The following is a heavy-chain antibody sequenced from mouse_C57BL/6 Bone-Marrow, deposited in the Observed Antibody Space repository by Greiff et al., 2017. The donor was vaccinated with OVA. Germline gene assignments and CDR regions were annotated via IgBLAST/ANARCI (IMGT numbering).Heavy chain of an antibody. D-gene: IGHD1-1*01. V-gene: IGHV1-69*01. Sequence: QVQLQQPGAELVMPGASVELSCKASGYTFTSYWMHWVKQRPGQGLEWIGEIDPSDSYTNYNQKFKGKSTLTVDKSSSTAYMQLSSLTSEDSAVYYCARSHYYGSSYYAMDYWGQGTSVTVSS. CDR3: ARSHYYGSSYYAMDY. J-gene: IGHJ4*01. CDR1: GYTFTSYW. CDR2: IDPSDSYT.